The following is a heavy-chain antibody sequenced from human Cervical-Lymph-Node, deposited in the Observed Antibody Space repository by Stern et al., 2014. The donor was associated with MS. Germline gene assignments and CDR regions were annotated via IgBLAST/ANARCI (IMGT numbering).Heavy chain of an antibody. CDR2: AYHTGST. V-gene: IGHV4-59*12. J-gene: IGHJ4*02. CDR3: AREYYDILTGYYGFDH. D-gene: IGHD3-9*01. CDR1: GGSITNYY. Sequence: VQLLESGPGLVKPSETLSLTCTVSGGSITNYYWSWIRQPPGKGLEWIGYAYHTGSTTYSPSFESRVTISVEPSTNQFSLQLRPLTAADTAVYYCAREYYDILTGYYGFDHWGQGTVVTVSS.